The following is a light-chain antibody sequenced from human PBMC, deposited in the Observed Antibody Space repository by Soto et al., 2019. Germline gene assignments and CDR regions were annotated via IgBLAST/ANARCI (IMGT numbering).Light chain of an antibody. CDR1: QSVSSK. Sequence: EIVMTHSPATLSVSPGEVATLSCRASQSVSSKLAWYQQKPGQAPRLLIYGASTRATGIPARFSGSGSGTEFTLTISRLEPEDFAVYYCQQYGSSPWTFGHGTKVDIK. V-gene: IGKV3-15*01. CDR2: GAS. J-gene: IGKJ1*01. CDR3: QQYGSSPWT.